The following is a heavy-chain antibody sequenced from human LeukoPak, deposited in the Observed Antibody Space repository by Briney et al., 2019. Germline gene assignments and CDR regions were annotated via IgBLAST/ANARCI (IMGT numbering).Heavy chain of an antibody. V-gene: IGHV4-39*07. CDR3: ARESSIYDH. J-gene: IGHJ4*02. D-gene: IGHD5/OR15-5a*01. CDR1: GGSISSSSYS. Sequence: SETLSLTCTVSGGSISSSSYSWAWIRQPPGKGLEWIGSIYYSGSTYYNTSLKSRVTISSDTSKNQFSLKLSSVTAADTAVYYCARESSIYDHWGQGTLVTVSS. CDR2: IYYSGST.